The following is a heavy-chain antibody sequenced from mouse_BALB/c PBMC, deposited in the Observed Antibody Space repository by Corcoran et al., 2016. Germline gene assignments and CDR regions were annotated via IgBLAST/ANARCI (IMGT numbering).Heavy chain of an antibody. CDR1: GYTFTNYG. CDR2: INTYTGEP. Sequence: QIQLVQSGPELKKPGETVKISCKASGYTFTNYGMNWVKQAPGKGLKWMGWINTYTGEPTYADDFKGRFAFSLETSASTAYLQINNLKNEDTATYFCARGDYYGYDDAMDYWGQGTSVTVSS. CDR3: ARGDYYGYDDAMDY. D-gene: IGHD2-2*01. J-gene: IGHJ4*01. V-gene: IGHV9-3-1*01.